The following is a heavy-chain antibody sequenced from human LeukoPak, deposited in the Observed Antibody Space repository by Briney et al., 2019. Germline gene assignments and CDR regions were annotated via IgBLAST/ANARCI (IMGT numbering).Heavy chain of an antibody. CDR2: IKSKTDGGTT. CDR3: TTFLTYYYGSGSYMFDY. CDR1: GFTFSNAW. J-gene: IGHJ4*02. Sequence: TGGSLRLSCAASGFTFSNAWMSWVRQAPGKGLEWVGRIKSKTDGGTTDYAGPVKGRFTISRDDSKNTLYLQMNSLKTEDTAVYYCTTFLTYYYGSGSYMFDYWGQGTLVTVSS. D-gene: IGHD3-10*01. V-gene: IGHV3-15*01.